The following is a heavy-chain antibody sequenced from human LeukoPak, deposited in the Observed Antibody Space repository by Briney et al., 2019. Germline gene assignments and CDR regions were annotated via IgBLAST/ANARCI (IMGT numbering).Heavy chain of an antibody. Sequence: ASVKVSCKASGGTFSSYAISWVRQAPGQGLEWMGWMNPSSGNTGYAQKFQDRVTMTRNTSKSTAYMELNSLRSEDTAVYYCATGSYAFDYWGQGTLVTVSS. D-gene: IGHD1-26*01. V-gene: IGHV1-8*02. CDR1: GGTFSSYA. CDR3: ATGSYAFDY. J-gene: IGHJ4*02. CDR2: MNPSSGNT.